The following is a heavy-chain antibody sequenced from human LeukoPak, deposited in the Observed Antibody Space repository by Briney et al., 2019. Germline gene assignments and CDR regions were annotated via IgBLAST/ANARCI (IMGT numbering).Heavy chain of an antibody. Sequence: SETLSLTCTVSGGSISSSSYYWGWIRQPPGKGLEWIGSIYYSGSTYYNPSLKSRVTISVDTSKNQFSLKLSSVTAADTAVYYCARDDSSRWYFDLRGRGTLVTVSS. V-gene: IGHV4-39*07. CDR1: GGSISSSSYY. CDR2: IYYSGST. CDR3: ARDDSSRWYFDL. D-gene: IGHD3-22*01. J-gene: IGHJ2*01.